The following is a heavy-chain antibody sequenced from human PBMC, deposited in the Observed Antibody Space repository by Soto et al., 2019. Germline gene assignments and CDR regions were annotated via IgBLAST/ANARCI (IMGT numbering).Heavy chain of an antibody. CDR1: GFTFSDTW. CDR2: IRSKTDGATT. D-gene: IGHD3-3*01. J-gene: IGHJ6*04. CDR3: TTGNWRYYYGMEV. V-gene: IGHV3-15*07. Sequence: GGSLRLSCAASGFTFSDTWMNWVRQAPGKGLEWVGHIRSKTDGATTDYAAPVKGRFTISRDDSKNTLYLQMSSLKTEDTAVNYCTTGNWRYYYGMEVWGKGTTVTVSS.